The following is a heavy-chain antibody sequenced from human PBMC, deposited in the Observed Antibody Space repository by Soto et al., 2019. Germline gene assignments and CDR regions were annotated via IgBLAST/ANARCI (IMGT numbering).Heavy chain of an antibody. CDR2: IWSDGSNK. CDR3: ARSAVKGCLAAPIDH. Sequence: VQLVESGGGVVQPGRSLRLSCASSGFTFSNYVMLWVRQAPGKGLEWVAGIWSDGSNKYYGDSVTGRLTISREHSKNTVLLQMDSLRAEDKAVYYCARSAVKGCLAAPIDHWGQGTLVTV. J-gene: IGHJ1*01. CDR1: GFTFSNYV. V-gene: IGHV3-33*01. D-gene: IGHD6-13*01.